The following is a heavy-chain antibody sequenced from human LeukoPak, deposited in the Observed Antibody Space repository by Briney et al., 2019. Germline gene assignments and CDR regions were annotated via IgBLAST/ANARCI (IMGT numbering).Heavy chain of an antibody. J-gene: IGHJ4*02. CDR3: AKSRETGYSSGWYYFDY. Sequence: GGSLRLSCAASGFTFSSYAMSWVRQAPGKGLEWVSAISGSGGSTYYADSVKGRFTISRDNSKNTLYLQMNSLRAEDTAVYYCAKSRETGYSSGWYYFDYWGQGTLVTVSS. V-gene: IGHV3-23*01. CDR1: GFTFSSYA. CDR2: ISGSGGST. D-gene: IGHD6-19*01.